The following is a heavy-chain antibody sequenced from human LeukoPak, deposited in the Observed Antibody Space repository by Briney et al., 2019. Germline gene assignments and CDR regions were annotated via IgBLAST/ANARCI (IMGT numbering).Heavy chain of an antibody. D-gene: IGHD2-2*01. V-gene: IGHV3-48*03. Sequence: GGSLRLSCAASGFTFSSYEMNWVRQAPGKGLEWVSYISSSSNTIYYTDSVKGRFTISRDNAKSSLYLQMNSLRAEDTAVYYCARDKICSSSSCAYYYGMDVWGQGTTVTVSS. CDR2: ISSSSNTI. CDR1: GFTFSSYE. CDR3: ARDKICSSSSCAYYYGMDV. J-gene: IGHJ6*02.